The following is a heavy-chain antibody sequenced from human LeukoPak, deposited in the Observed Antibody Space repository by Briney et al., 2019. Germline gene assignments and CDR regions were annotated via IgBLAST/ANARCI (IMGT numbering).Heavy chain of an antibody. CDR2: ISWDGGST. CDR3: AKGGVATDSNYYYYMDV. J-gene: IGHJ6*03. CDR1: GFTFDDYT. Sequence: GGSLRLSCAASGFTFDDYTMHWVRQAPGKGLEWVALISWDGGSTYYAASVKGGFTTSRDNSKNSLYQQSNSLRTEDTALYYCAKGGVATDSNYYYYMDVWGKGTTVTVSS. D-gene: IGHD2-15*01. V-gene: IGHV3-43*01.